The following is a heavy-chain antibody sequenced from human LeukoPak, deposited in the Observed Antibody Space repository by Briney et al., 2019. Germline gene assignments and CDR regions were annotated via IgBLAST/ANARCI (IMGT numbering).Heavy chain of an antibody. V-gene: IGHV4-34*01. CDR2: IYHDGST. D-gene: IGHD2-8*01. CDR1: GGSLSGYY. CDR3: ASNGYYCIEF. Sequence: SETLSLTCAVYGGSLSGYYWSWIRQPPGKGLEWIGEIYHDGSTNYNPSLKSRVTISVDKSKSQFSLRLTSVTAADTAVYYCASNGYYCIEFWGKGTTVTVSS. J-gene: IGHJ6*03.